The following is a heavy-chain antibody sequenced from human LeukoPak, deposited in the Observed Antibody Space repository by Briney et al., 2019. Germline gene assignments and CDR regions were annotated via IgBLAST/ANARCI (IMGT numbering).Heavy chain of an antibody. D-gene: IGHD3-10*01. CDR1: GFTFSSDS. CDR2: ISSSSSYI. Sequence: GGSLRLSCAASGFTFSSDSMNWVRQAPGKGLEWVSSISSSSSYIYYADSVKGRFTISRDNAKNSLYLQMNSLRAEDTAVYYCARGKLRRTYYYYYGMDVWGQGTTVTVSS. V-gene: IGHV3-21*04. J-gene: IGHJ6*02. CDR3: ARGKLRRTYYYYYGMDV.